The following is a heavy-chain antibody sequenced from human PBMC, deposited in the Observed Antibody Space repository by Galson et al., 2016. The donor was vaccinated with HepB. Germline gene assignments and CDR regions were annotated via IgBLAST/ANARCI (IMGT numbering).Heavy chain of an antibody. V-gene: IGHV3-30*02. Sequence: DSVKGRFTISRDNSKNTLYLQMSSLRAEDTAVYYCAKDEFLEGDYYYYGMDVWGQGTTVTVPS. CDR3: AKDEFLEGDYYYYGMDV. D-gene: IGHD3-3*01. J-gene: IGHJ6*02.